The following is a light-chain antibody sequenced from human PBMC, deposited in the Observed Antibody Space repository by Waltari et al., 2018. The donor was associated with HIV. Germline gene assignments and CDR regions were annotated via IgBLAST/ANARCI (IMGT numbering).Light chain of an antibody. CDR3: SSYAGSNNLL. CDR2: EVT. J-gene: IGLJ2*01. V-gene: IGLV2-8*01. Sequence: QSALTQPPSASGSTGQSVTISCTGTPSDGGGYNYFSWYQQHPGKAPKLTISEVTKRPSGVPDRFAGSKSGNTASLTVSGLQAEDEADYYCSSYAGSNNLLFGGGTKLTVL. CDR1: PSDGGGYNY.